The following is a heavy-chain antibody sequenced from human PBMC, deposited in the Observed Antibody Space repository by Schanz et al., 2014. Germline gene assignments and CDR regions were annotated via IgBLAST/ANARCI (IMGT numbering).Heavy chain of an antibody. V-gene: IGHV3-23*04. CDR2: IGGSGDST. CDR1: GFTFSSYN. D-gene: IGHD1-26*01. Sequence: EVQLVESGGGLIQPGGSLRLSCAASGFTFSSYNMNWVRQAPGKGLEWVSGIGGSGDSTHYADSVKGRFIISRDNSMNTVFLQMNSLRAEDTAVYYCARDRVGASSYFDYWGQGTLVTGSS. J-gene: IGHJ4*02. CDR3: ARDRVGASSYFDY.